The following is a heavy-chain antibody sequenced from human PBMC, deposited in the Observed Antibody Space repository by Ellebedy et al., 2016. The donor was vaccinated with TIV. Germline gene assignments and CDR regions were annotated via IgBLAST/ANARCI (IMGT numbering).Heavy chain of an antibody. CDR2: ISDDGSNK. CDR3: AKKSKGGHRGFDY. V-gene: IGHV3-30*18. Sequence: GESLKISCAASGFTFSSYGMHWVRQAPGKGLEWVSVISDDGSNKYYADSVKGRFTISRDNSKNTLYLQMNSLSAEDTAVYYWAKKSKGGHRGFDYWGQGTLVTVSS. CDR1: GFTFSSYG. D-gene: IGHD2-15*01. J-gene: IGHJ4*02.